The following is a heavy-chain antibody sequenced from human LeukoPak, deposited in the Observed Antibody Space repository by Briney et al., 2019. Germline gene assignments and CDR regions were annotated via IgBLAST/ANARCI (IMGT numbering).Heavy chain of an antibody. CDR2: ISSSSSYI. J-gene: IGHJ4*02. D-gene: IGHD3-3*01. CDR1: GFTFSSYS. Sequence: GGSLRLSCAASGFTFSSYSMNWVRQAPGKGLEWVSSISSSSSYIYYADSVKGRFTISRDNAKNSLYLQMNSLRAEDTAVYYYARDGARTIFGVVTNSFFDYWGQGTLVTVSS. CDR3: ARDGARTIFGVVTNSFFDY. V-gene: IGHV3-21*01.